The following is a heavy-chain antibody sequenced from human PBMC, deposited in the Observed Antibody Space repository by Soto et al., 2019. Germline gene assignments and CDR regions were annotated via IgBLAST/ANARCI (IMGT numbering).Heavy chain of an antibody. CDR1: GFTFSSYS. Sequence: EVQLVQSGGGLVQPGGSLRLSCAASGFTFSSYSMNWVRQAPGKGLEWISYISTTSSSIYYADSVKGRFTISRDNAKNPHFLQMNSLRDEDTAVYYCARKGVAFDYWGQGALVTVSS. CDR3: ARKGVAFDY. V-gene: IGHV3-48*02. CDR2: ISTTSSSI. J-gene: IGHJ4*02. D-gene: IGHD3-3*01.